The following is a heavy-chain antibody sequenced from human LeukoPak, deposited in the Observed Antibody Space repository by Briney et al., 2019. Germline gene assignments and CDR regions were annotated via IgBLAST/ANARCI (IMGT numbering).Heavy chain of an antibody. D-gene: IGHD1-7*01. Sequence: SWVRQPPGKGLEWIGYIYYSGSTYYNPSLKSRVTISVDTSKNQFSLKLSSVTAADTAVYYCARAANYAPDYWGQGTLVTVSS. V-gene: IGHV4-30-4*08. CDR3: ARAANYAPDY. J-gene: IGHJ4*02. CDR2: IYYSGST.